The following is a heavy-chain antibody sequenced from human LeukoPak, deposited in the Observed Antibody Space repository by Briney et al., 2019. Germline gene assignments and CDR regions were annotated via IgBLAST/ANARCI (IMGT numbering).Heavy chain of an antibody. CDR3: ARAEGGFSYGSLVY. CDR1: GYSFTSYY. Sequence: DSVKVSCKTSGYSFTSYYMHWVRQAPGQGLEWMGWMHPRSGGTNYAQKFQGRVTMTRDTSVTTAYMELSRLKSDDTAIYYCARAEGGFSYGSLVYWGQGTLVTVSP. J-gene: IGHJ4*02. V-gene: IGHV1-2*02. D-gene: IGHD5-18*01. CDR2: MHPRSGGT.